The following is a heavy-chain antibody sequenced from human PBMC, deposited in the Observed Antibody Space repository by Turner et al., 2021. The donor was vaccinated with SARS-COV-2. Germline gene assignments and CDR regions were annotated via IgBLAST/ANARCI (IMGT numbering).Heavy chain of an antibody. CDR2: IKQDESEK. CDR3: ARDHGYRAQVGYYGMGV. D-gene: IGHD1-1*01. Sequence: EVQLVESGGGLVQPGGSLRLSCAASGSTFSRYWMSWVRQAPGKGLEWVANIKQDESEKYYVDSVKGRFTISRDNAKNSLYLQMNSLRAEDTAVYYCARDHGYRAQVGYYGMGVWGQGTTVTVSS. J-gene: IGHJ6*02. CDR1: GSTFSRYW. V-gene: IGHV3-7*01.